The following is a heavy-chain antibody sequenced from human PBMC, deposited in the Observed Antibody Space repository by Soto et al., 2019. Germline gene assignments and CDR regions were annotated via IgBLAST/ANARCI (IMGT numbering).Heavy chain of an antibody. J-gene: IGHJ4*02. D-gene: IGHD2-2*01. Sequence: VQLVQSGAEVKKPGASVKVSCKASGYTFNTYGISWVRQAPGQGLEWMGWISTFNGETRYAQKFQARVTVTTDTSTTTGYMELRSLRSDDTAVYYGARDVGYCSSSTCLIDHWGQGTLVTVSS. CDR3: ARDVGYCSSSTCLIDH. CDR1: GYTFNTYG. V-gene: IGHV1-18*01. CDR2: ISTFNGET.